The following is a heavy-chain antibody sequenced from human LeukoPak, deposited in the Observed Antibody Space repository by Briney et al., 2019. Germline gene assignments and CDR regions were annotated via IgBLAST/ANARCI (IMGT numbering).Heavy chain of an antibody. D-gene: IGHD6-19*01. CDR3: AREIYSSGWEYHFDY. CDR1: GYTFTRYG. V-gene: IGHV1-18*01. CDR2: ISAYNGNT. J-gene: IGHJ4*02. Sequence: ASVKVSCKASGYTFTRYGISWVRQAPRQGLEWMGWISAYNGNTNYAQKVQGRVTMTTDTSTNTAYLELRSLRYDDTAVYYCAREIYSSGWEYHFDYWGQGTLVTVSS.